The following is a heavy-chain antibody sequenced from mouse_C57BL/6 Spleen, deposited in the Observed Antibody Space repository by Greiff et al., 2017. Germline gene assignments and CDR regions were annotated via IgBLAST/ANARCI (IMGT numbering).Heavy chain of an antibody. V-gene: IGHV8-12*01. CDR2: IYWDDDK. CDR1: GFSLSTSGMG. Sequence: QVTLKESGPGILQSSQTLSLTCSFSGFSLSTSGMGVSWIRQPSGKGLEWLAHIYWDDDKRYNPSLKSRLTISKDTSRNQVFLKITSVDTADTATYYCARVYDYDDLGNAMDYWGQGTSVTVSS. D-gene: IGHD2-4*01. J-gene: IGHJ4*01. CDR3: ARVYDYDDLGNAMDY.